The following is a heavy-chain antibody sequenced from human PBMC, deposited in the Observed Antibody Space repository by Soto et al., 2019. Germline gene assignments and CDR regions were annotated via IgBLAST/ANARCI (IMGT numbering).Heavy chain of an antibody. Sequence: ASVKVSCKASGYTFTSYGISWVRQAPGQGLEWMGWISAYNGNTNYAQKLQGRVTMTTDTSTSTAYMELRSLRSDDTAVYYCARDILNALEWLLYNYYYYGMDVWGQGTTVTVSS. CDR3: ARDILNALEWLLYNYYYYGMDV. J-gene: IGHJ6*02. CDR2: ISAYNGNT. V-gene: IGHV1-18*04. D-gene: IGHD3-3*01. CDR1: GYTFTSYG.